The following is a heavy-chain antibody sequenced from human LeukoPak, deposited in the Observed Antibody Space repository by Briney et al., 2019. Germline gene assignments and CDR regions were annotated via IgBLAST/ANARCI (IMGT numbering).Heavy chain of an antibody. J-gene: IGHJ1*01. D-gene: IGHD5-18*01. V-gene: IGHV3-23*01. CDR1: GFTFSSYA. CDR2: ISGSGGST. CDR3: AKDNMEYSYRYGYFQH. Sequence: GGSLRLSCAASGFTFSSYAMNWVRQPPGKGLEWVSGISGSGGSTYYADSVKGRFTISRDNSNNTLYLQMNSLRAEDTAVYYVAKDNMEYSYRYGYFQHDGQGNVITVTS.